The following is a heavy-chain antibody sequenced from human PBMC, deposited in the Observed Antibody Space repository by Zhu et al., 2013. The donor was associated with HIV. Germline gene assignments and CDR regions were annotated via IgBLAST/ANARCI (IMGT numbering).Heavy chain of an antibody. CDR2: INPSSGST. CDR3: ARYEIVPAGNWFDP. Sequence: QVQLVQSGAEVKKPGSSVKVSCKASGGTFSSDAISWVRQAPGQGLEWMGIINPSSGSTTYAQEFQGRVTMTTDTSTSTLYMELSSLRSEDTAVYYCARYEIVPAGNWFDPWGQGTLVTVSS. CDR1: GGTFSSDA. J-gene: IGHJ5*02. D-gene: IGHD6-13*01. V-gene: IGHV1-69*09.